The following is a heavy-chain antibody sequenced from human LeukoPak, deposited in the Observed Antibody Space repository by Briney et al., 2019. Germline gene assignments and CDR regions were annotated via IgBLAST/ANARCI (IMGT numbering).Heavy chain of an antibody. CDR3: ARLVGSSSWYGWFDP. V-gene: IGHV4-34*01. CDR1: GGFFGGYY. J-gene: IGHJ5*02. CDR2: INHSGST. D-gene: IGHD6-13*01. Sequence: TSETLSLTCAVYGGFFGGYYWSWIRQPPGKGLEWIGEINHSGSTNYNPSLKSRVTISVDTSKNQFSLKLSSVTAADTAVYYCARLVGSSSWYGWFDPWGQGTLVTVSS.